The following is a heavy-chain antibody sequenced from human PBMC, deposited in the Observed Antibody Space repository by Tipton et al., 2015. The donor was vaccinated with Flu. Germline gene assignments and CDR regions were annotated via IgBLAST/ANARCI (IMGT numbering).Heavy chain of an antibody. CDR1: GFTFTNYW. Sequence: SLRLSCAASGFTFTNYWMHWVRQAPGKGLMWVSRINNDGINTGYADSVKGRFTISRDNAKNTLYLQMNSLRAEDTAVYYCARDPNDSRWPDSWGQGTLVTVSS. CDR2: INNDGINT. CDR3: ARDPNDSRWPDS. J-gene: IGHJ5*02. D-gene: IGHD1-1*01. V-gene: IGHV3-74*01.